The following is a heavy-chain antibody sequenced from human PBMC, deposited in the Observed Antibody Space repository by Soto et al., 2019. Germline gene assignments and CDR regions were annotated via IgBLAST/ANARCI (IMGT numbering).Heavy chain of an antibody. CDR3: AKDRGLRRFDY. V-gene: IGHV3-23*01. D-gene: IGHD4-17*01. J-gene: IGHJ4*02. Sequence: EVQLLESGGGLVQPGGSLRLSCAASGFTFSSYAMAWVRQAPGEGLEWVSGISGSAGNTYYADSVKGRFTISRDNSKNKLYLQMSSLRAEDTAVYYCAKDRGLRRFDYWGQGTLVTVSS. CDR1: GFTFSSYA. CDR2: ISGSAGNT.